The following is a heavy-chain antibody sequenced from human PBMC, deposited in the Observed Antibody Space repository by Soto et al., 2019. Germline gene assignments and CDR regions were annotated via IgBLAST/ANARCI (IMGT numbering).Heavy chain of an antibody. CDR1: GHTFTSYG. Sequence: ASVKVSCKASGHTFTSYGISWVRQAPGQGLEWMGWISAYNGNTNYAQKLQGRVTMTTDTSTSTAYMELRSLRSDDTAVYYCARVRDLYSNYDGMDVWGQGTTVTVSS. D-gene: IGHD4-4*01. J-gene: IGHJ6*02. CDR2: ISAYNGNT. V-gene: IGHV1-18*04. CDR3: ARVRDLYSNYDGMDV.